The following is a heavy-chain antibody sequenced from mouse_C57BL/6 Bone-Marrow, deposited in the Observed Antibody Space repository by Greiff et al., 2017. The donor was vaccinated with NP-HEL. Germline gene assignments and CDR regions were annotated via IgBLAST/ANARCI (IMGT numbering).Heavy chain of an antibody. J-gene: IGHJ4*01. CDR3: ARRVYDYYAMDY. CDR1: GYTFTSYW. CDR2: IDPSDSYT. V-gene: IGHV1-69*01. D-gene: IGHD1-1*01. Sequence: VQLHQPGAELVMPGASVKLSCKASGYTFTSYWMHWVKQRPGQGLEWIGEIDPSDSYTNYNQKFKGKSTLTVDKSSSTAYMQLSSLTSEDSAVYYCARRVYDYYAMDYWGQGTSVTVSS.